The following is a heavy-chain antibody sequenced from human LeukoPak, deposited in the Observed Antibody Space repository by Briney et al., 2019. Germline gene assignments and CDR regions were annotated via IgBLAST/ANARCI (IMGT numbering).Heavy chain of an antibody. CDR1: GFTFSTYR. Sequence: GGSLRLSCAASGFTFSTYRINWVRHAPGKGLEWVSSISSSGDYIYYAESVRGRLTVSRDNAKDSLYLQMNSLTAEDTAVYYCARHLSSQIDYWGQGTLVTVSS. D-gene: IGHD2-2*01. CDR3: ARHLSSQIDY. V-gene: IGHV3-21*01. CDR2: ISSSGDYI. J-gene: IGHJ4*02.